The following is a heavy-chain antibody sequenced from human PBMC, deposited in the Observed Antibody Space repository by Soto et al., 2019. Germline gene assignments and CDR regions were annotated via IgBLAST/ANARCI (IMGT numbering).Heavy chain of an antibody. CDR2: MKGSGSA. D-gene: IGHD2-15*01. J-gene: IGHJ5*02. CDR3: ARDLKEYCSDGKCNWFDP. CDR1: GGSISTYY. Sequence: SETLSLTCTVSGGSISTYYWSWIRQPPGKGLEWIGYMKGSGSANYNPSLKSRVTISFDASKNQISLQVRSATAADAAVYYCARDLKEYCSDGKCNWFDPWGQGTLVTVSS. V-gene: IGHV4-59*01.